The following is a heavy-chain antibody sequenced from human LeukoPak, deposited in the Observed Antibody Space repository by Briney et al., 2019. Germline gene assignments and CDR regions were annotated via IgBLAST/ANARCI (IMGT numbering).Heavy chain of an antibody. V-gene: IGHV3-23*01. Sequence: PGGSLRLSCAASGFIVSSNYMSWVRQAPGKGLEWVSAISGSGGSTYYADSVKGRFTISRDNSKNTLFLEMNSLRAEDTAVYYCAKNTPFYYSMDVWGQGTTVTVSS. CDR3: AKNTPFYYSMDV. D-gene: IGHD2-2*02. J-gene: IGHJ6*02. CDR1: GFIVSSNY. CDR2: ISGSGGST.